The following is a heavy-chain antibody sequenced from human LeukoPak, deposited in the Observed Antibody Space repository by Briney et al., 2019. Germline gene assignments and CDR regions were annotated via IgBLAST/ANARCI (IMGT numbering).Heavy chain of an antibody. V-gene: IGHV3-30*04. CDR3: GRDADSSGGIDY. J-gene: IGHJ4*02. D-gene: IGHD3-22*01. CDR2: ISYDGSNK. Sequence: PGRSLRLSCAASGFTLSSYAMHWVRQAPGKGLEWVAVISYDGSNKYYADSVKGRFTISRDNSKNTLYLQMNSLRAEDTAAYYCGRDADSSGGIDYWGQGTLVTVSS. CDR1: GFTLSSYA.